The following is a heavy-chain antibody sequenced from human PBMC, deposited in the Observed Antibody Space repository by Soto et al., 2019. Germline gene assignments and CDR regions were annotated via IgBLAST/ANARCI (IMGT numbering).Heavy chain of an antibody. J-gene: IGHJ4*02. CDR3: ARAGRYCSSSSCIDY. Sequence: AGSLRLSCAASGFTFGSYAMTWVREARVKGLEWVSSISSSTSYIHYADSVKGRFTISRDNAKNSLYLQMNSLRVEDTAVFYCARAGRYCSSSSCIDYWGPGALVTVSS. CDR2: ISSSTSYI. V-gene: IGHV3-21*01. CDR1: GFTFGSYA. D-gene: IGHD2-2*01.